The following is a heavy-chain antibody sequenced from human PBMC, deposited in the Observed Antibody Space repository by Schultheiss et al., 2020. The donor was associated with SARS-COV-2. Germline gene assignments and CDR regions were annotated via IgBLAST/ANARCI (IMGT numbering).Heavy chain of an antibody. V-gene: IGHV3-21*01. CDR1: GFTFSSYG. CDR3: ARGLSGYSYGNYYYYYGMDV. CDR2: ISSSSSYI. J-gene: IGHJ6*02. D-gene: IGHD5-18*01. Sequence: GGSLRLSCAASGFTFSSYGMHWVRQAPGKGLEWVSSISSSSSYIYYADSVKGRFTISRDNAKNSLYLQMNSLRAEDTAVYYCARGLSGYSYGNYYYYYGMDVWGQGTTVTVSS.